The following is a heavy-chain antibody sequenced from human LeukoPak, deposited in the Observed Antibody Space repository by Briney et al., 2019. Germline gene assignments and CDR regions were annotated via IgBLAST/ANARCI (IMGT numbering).Heavy chain of an antibody. CDR1: GFIFSDYA. V-gene: IGHV3-30-3*01. CDR2: ISFDETNK. J-gene: IGHJ4*02. Sequence: GGSLRLSCAASGFIFSDYAMQWVRQAPGKGLEWAALISFDETNKYYADSVKGRFTISRDNSKNTLYLQRNSLRPEDTGVYYWAIGGGGDYGHFDYWGQGALVTVSS. CDR3: AIGGGGDYGHFDY. D-gene: IGHD4-17*01.